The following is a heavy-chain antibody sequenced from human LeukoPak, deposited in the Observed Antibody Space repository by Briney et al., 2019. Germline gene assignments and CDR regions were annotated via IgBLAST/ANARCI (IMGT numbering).Heavy chain of an antibody. J-gene: IGHJ4*02. V-gene: IGHV3-53*05. CDR3: AKDPSTGYYGY. Sequence: PGGSLRLSCAASGFTVSSNYMSWVRQAPGKGLEWVSVIYSGGRTKYADSVKGRFTISRDNSKNTLYLQMNSLRPEDTAVYYCAKDPSTGYYGYWGQGTLVTVSS. CDR1: GFTVSSNY. CDR2: IYSGGRT. D-gene: IGHD3-22*01.